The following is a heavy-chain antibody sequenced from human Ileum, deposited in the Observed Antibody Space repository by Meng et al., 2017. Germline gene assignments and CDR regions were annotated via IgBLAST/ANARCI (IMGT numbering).Heavy chain of an antibody. CDR2: IRYDGSNT. J-gene: IGHJ6*02. Sequence: GESLKISCAASGFTFSNYGMIWVRQAPGKGLEWVALIRYDGSNTYYEDSVKGRFTISRDNSKNTLYLQMNSLRDEDTAVYYCARDLRRLRGGITGAAGTDVWGQGTTVTVSS. V-gene: IGHV3-30*02. CDR1: GFTFSNYG. D-gene: IGHD3-10*01. CDR3: ARDLRRLRGGITGAAGTDV.